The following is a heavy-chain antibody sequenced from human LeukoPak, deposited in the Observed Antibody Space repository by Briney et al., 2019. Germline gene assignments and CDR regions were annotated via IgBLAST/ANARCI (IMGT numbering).Heavy chain of an antibody. CDR2: INWNGDST. D-gene: IGHD3-22*01. V-gene: IGHV3-20*04. Sequence: PGGSLRLSCAASGFTFDDYGMSWVRQGPGKGLEWVSGINWNGDSTGYTDSLNGRFTISRDNAKNSLYLQMNSLRAEDTALYYCARVGESSGYYFDYWGQGTLATVSS. CDR3: ARVGESSGYYFDY. CDR1: GFTFDDYG. J-gene: IGHJ4*02.